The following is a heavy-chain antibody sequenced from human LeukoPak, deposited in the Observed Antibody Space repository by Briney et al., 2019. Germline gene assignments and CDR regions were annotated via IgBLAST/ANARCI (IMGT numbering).Heavy chain of an antibody. Sequence: GGSLRLSCAASGFTFSTYWMSWVRQAPGKGLEWVANIKQDGSEKYSLDSVKGRFTISRDNARNSLYLQMNSLRAEDTGVYYCARDRMDYNIPYGVDVWGQGTTVTVSS. V-gene: IGHV3-7*01. CDR2: IKQDGSEK. J-gene: IGHJ6*02. CDR1: GFTFSTYW. D-gene: IGHD3-9*01. CDR3: ARDRMDYNIPYGVDV.